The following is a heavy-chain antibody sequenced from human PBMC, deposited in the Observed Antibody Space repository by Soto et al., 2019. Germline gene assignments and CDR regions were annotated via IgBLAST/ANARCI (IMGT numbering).Heavy chain of an antibody. Sequence: QVRLVQSGAEVKKPGASVKVSCKASGYTFTSYDINWVRQATGQGLEWMGWMNPNSGNTGYAQKFQGRVTMTRNTSISTAYMELSSLRSEDTAVYYCARRSYYYGSGSSQTFYYYYMDVWGKGTTVTVSS. CDR1: GYTFTSYD. V-gene: IGHV1-8*01. CDR3: ARRSYYYGSGSSQTFYYYYMDV. J-gene: IGHJ6*03. D-gene: IGHD3-10*01. CDR2: MNPNSGNT.